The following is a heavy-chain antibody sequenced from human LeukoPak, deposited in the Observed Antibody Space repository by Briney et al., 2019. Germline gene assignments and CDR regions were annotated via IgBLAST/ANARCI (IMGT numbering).Heavy chain of an antibody. CDR1: GFTFTNYN. J-gene: IGHJ4*02. V-gene: IGHV3-48*02. D-gene: IGHD6-19*01. CDR3: ARTSGSGWYFDC. CDR2: ITSGSGAT. Sequence: PGGSLRLSCAASGFTFTNYNMNWVRQAPGKGLEWVSYITSGSGATYYADSVKGRFIISRDNAKNSLYLQMNSLRDEDTALYYCARTSGSGWYFDCWGQGTLVTVSS.